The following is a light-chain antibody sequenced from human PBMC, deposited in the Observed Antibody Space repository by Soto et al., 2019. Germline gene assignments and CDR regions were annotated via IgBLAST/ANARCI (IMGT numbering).Light chain of an antibody. CDR2: EVS. J-gene: IGLJ2*01. V-gene: IGLV2-14*01. CDR1: SSDVGAYNY. Sequence: QSVLTQPASVSGSPGQSITISCTGTSSDVGAYNYVSWYQQYPGKAPKLMIYEVSNRPSGVSNRFSGSKSGNTASLTISGLQAEDEADYYCGTYTGSRTLLFGGGTKVTVL. CDR3: GTYTGSRTLL.